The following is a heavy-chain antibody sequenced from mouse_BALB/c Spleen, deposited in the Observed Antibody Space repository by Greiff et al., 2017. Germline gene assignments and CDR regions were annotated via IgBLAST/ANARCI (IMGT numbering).Heavy chain of an antibody. CDR1: GFTFTDYY. V-gene: IGHV7-3*02. D-gene: IGHD2-4*01. Sequence: EAQLVESGGGLVQPGGSLRLSCATSGFTFTDYYMSWVRQPPGKALEWLGFIRNKANGYTTEYSASVKGRFTISRDNSQSILYLQMNTLRAEDSATYYCASEGLRRDYYAMDYWGQGTSVTVSS. J-gene: IGHJ4*01. CDR3: ASEGLRRDYYAMDY. CDR2: IRNKANGYTT.